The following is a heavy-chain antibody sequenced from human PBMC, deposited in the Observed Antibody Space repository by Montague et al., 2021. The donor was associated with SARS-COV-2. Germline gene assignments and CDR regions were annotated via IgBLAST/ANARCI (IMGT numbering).Heavy chain of an antibody. CDR1: GFTFSSYA. D-gene: IGHD3-16*02. CDR2: ISYDGSNK. CDR3: ARDGDDYVWGSYPYFDY. V-gene: IGHV3-30-3*01. J-gene: IGHJ4*02. Sequence: SLRLSCAASGFTFSSYAMHWVRQAPGKGLEWVAVISYDGSNKYCADSVKGRFTISRDNSKNTLYLQMNSLRAEDTAVYYCARDGDDYVWGSYPYFDYWGQGTLVTVSS.